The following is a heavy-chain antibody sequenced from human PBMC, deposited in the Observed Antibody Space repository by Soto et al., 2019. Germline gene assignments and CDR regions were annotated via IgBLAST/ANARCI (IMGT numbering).Heavy chain of an antibody. J-gene: IGHJ5*02. CDR1: GGSFSGYY. CDR3: ARWGRVRYCSSTSCYGRSPFDP. V-gene: IGHV4-34*01. Sequence: SETLSLTCAVYGGSFSGYYWSWIRQPPGKGLEWIGEINHSGSTNHNPSLKSRVTISVDTSKNQFSLKLSSVTAADTAVYYCARWGRVRYCSSTSCYGRSPFDPWGQGTLVTVSS. CDR2: INHSGST. D-gene: IGHD2-2*01.